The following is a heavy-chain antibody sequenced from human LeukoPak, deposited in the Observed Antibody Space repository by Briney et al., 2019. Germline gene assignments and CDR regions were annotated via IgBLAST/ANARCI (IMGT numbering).Heavy chain of an antibody. D-gene: IGHD1-26*01. CDR1: GYTFTSYG. V-gene: IGHV1-18*01. Sequence: GASVKVSCKASGYTFTSYGISWVRQAPGQGLEWMGWISAYNGNTNYAQKLQSRVTMTTDTSTSTAYMELRSLRSDDTAVYYCARVLVGATRYYYYYGMDVWGQGPTVTVSS. J-gene: IGHJ6*02. CDR3: ARVLVGATRYYYYYGMDV. CDR2: ISAYNGNT.